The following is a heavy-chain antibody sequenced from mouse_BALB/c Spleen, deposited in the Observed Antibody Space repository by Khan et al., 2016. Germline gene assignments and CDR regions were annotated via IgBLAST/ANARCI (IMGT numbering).Heavy chain of an antibody. Sequence: QVQLKQSGAELVRPGASVKLSCKASGYTFTSYWINWVKQRPGQGLEWTGNIYPSDSYANYNQKFKDKATLNVDKSSSTADMQLSSPTSEDSAVYYCTRTGYDDAMDYWGQGTSVTISS. CDR2: IYPSDSYA. CDR3: TRTGYDDAMDY. CDR1: GYTFTSYW. J-gene: IGHJ4*01. V-gene: IGHV1-69*02. D-gene: IGHD2-2*01.